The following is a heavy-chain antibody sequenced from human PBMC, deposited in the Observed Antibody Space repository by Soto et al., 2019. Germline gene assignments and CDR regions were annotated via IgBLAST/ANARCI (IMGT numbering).Heavy chain of an antibody. CDR2: ISGSGIST. CDR1: GFTLSSYA. J-gene: IGHJ3*02. D-gene: IGHD3-22*01. V-gene: IGHV3-23*01. Sequence: GGSLRLSCAASGFTLSSYAMGWVRQAPGKGLEWVSAISGSGISTYYADSVKGRSTVSRDNSKNTLYLQMNSLRAEDTAVYYCAKDSFPPITMIMGTAFDIWGQGTMVTVSS. CDR3: AKDSFPPITMIMGTAFDI.